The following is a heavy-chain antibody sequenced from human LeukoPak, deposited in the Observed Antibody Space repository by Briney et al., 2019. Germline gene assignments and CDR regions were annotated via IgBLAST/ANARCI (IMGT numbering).Heavy chain of an antibody. CDR2: INPNSGGT. D-gene: IGHD3-22*01. Sequence: ASVKVSCKASGYTFTGYYMHWVRQAPGQGLEWMGWINPNSGGTNYAQKFQGRVTMTRDTSISTAYMGLSRLRSDDTAVYYCARTGLYYYDSSGYYDPWGQGTLVTVSS. V-gene: IGHV1-2*02. CDR3: ARTGLYYYDSSGYYDP. J-gene: IGHJ5*02. CDR1: GYTFTGYY.